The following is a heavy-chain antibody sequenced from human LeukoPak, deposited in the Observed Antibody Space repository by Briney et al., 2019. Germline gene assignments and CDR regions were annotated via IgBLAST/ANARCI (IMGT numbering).Heavy chain of an antibody. CDR2: INPNSGGT. CDR3: AKSSSWFLAFDY. J-gene: IGHJ4*02. D-gene: IGHD6-13*01. CDR1: GYTFTGYY. Sequence: GASVKVSCKASGYTFTGYYMHWVRQAPGQGLEWMGWINPNSGGTNYAQKFQGWVTMTTDTSTSTAYMELRSLRSDDTAVYYCAKSSSWFLAFDYWGQGTLVTVSS. V-gene: IGHV1-2*04.